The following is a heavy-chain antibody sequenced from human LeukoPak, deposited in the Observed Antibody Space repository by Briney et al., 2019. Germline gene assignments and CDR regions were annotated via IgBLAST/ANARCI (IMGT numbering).Heavy chain of an antibody. Sequence: GGSLRLSCAASGFIVSTNYMSWVRQAPGKGLEWVSVIYSGGSTYYADSVKGRFTISRDNAKNSLYLQMNSLRAEDTAVYYCARDFAGYDFWGQGTLVTVSS. CDR3: ARDFAGYDF. J-gene: IGHJ4*02. CDR1: GFIVSTNY. CDR2: IYSGGST. D-gene: IGHD5-12*01. V-gene: IGHV3-53*01.